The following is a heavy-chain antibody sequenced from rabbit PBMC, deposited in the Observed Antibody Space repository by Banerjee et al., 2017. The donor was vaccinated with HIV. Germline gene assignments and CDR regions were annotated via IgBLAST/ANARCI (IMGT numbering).Heavy chain of an antibody. Sequence: VKPEGSLTLTCKASGSDISSNAMCWVRQAPGKGLELIACIYSSNGDKWYASWVNGRFTISRSTSLNTVDLKMTSLTVADTATYFCARDRDGDAGYGSLALWGPGTLVTVS. V-gene: IGHV1S47*01. J-gene: IGHJ4*01. D-gene: IGHD7-1*01. CDR1: GSDISSNA. CDR3: ARDRDGDAGYGSLAL. CDR2: IYSSNGDK.